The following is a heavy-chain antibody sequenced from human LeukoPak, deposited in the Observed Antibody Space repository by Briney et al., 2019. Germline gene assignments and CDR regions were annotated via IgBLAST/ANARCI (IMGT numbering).Heavy chain of an antibody. CDR2: FDPKTGET. V-gene: IGHV1-24*01. CDR1: GYTLADLS. D-gene: IGHD2-8*02. J-gene: IGHJ2*01. Sequence: ASVSVSCRISGYTLADLSMHWVRLAPGKGLEWMGGFDPKTGETVYAQKFQDKISMTDDTSTNTTYLELSGLKSEDTALYYCATSACQVGPTGGLRLSWYFDLWGPGTLVTVSS. CDR3: ATSACQVGPTGGLRLSWYFDL.